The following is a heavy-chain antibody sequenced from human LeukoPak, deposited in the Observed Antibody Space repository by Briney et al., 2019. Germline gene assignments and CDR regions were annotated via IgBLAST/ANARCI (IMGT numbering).Heavy chain of an antibody. CDR2: ISGSGGST. V-gene: IGHV3-23*01. CDR1: GFTFSSYA. J-gene: IGHJ6*03. Sequence: PGGSLRLSCSASGFTFSSYAMSWVRQAPGKGLEWVSAISGSGGSTYYADSVKGRFTISRDNSKNTLYLQMNSLRAEDTAVYYCANAQYYDFWSGQDYYYYMDVWGKGTTVTVSS. CDR3: ANAQYYDFWSGQDYYYYMDV. D-gene: IGHD3-3*01.